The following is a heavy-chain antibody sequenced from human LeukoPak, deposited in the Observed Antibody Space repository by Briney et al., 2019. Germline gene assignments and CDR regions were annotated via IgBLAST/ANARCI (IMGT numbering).Heavy chain of an antibody. D-gene: IGHD4-23*01. CDR3: ARELSVVTPEGFDS. V-gene: IGHV3-48*01. J-gene: IGHJ4*02. Sequence: PGGSLRLSCAASGFTFSTYAMNWIRQAPGKGLEWISYITGSRGPIYYADSVKGRFTISRDNANNSLFLHMNSLRAEDTAVYYCARELSVVTPEGFDSWGQGTLVTVSS. CDR2: ITGSRGPI. CDR1: GFTFSTYA.